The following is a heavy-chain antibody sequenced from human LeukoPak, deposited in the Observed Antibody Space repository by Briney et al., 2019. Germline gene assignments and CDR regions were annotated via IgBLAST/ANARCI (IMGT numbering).Heavy chain of an antibody. V-gene: IGHV4-59*12. CDR3: AGDTPGDYGGYYYYYYYMDV. CDR2: IYYSGST. Sequence: SETLSLTCTVSGGSISSYYWSWIRQPPGKGLEWIGYIYYSGSTNYNPSLKSRVTISVDTSKNQFSLKLSSVTAADTAVYYCAGDTPGDYGGYYYYYYYMDVWGKGTTVTVSS. CDR1: GGSISSYY. D-gene: IGHD4-17*01. J-gene: IGHJ6*03.